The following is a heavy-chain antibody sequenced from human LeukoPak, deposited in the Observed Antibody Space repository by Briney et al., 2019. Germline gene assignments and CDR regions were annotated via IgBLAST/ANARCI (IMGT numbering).Heavy chain of an antibody. CDR2: IASKTDGGTT. Sequence: GSLRLSCAASGFTFTNAWMNWVRQAPGEGLEWVGRIASKTDGGTTDYAAPVKGRFTISRDDSKNTLFLQMNSLKTEDTAVYYCTTGIRGDCGQGTLVTVSS. CDR1: GFTFTNAW. CDR3: TTGIRGD. V-gene: IGHV3-15*04. J-gene: IGHJ4*02.